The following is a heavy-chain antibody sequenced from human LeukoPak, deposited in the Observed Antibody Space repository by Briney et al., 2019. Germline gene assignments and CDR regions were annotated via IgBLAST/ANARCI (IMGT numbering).Heavy chain of an antibody. D-gene: IGHD1-14*01. CDR2: IWYDGSHQ. CDR3: TRDSTTFRFGY. J-gene: IGHJ4*02. V-gene: IGHV3-33*08. CDR1: GFTFSSYA. Sequence: GGSLRLSCAASGFTFSSYAMSWVRQAPGKGLEWVAVIWYDGSHQYYADSVKGRFTISRDNSKNTLDLQMSSLRAEDTAVYYCTRDSTTFRFGYWGQGPLVTVSS.